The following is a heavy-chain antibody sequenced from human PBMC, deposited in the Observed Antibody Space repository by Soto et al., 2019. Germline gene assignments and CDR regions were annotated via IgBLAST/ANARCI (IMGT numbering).Heavy chain of an antibody. CDR2: IDPSDSYT. Sequence: PGESLMISCKGSGYSFTSYWISWVRQMPGKGLERMGRIDPSDSYTNYSPSFQGHVTISADKSISTAYLQWSSLKASDTAMYYCASLGHTGEGYYYYYGMDVWGQGTTVTVSS. CDR1: GYSFTSYW. J-gene: IGHJ6*02. D-gene: IGHD3-16*01. V-gene: IGHV5-10-1*01. CDR3: ASLGHTGEGYYYYYGMDV.